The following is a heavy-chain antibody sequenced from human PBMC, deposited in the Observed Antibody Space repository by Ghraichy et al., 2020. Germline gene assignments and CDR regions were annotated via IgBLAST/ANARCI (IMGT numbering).Heavy chain of an antibody. CDR1: GFTFDDYA. CDR2: ISWNSGKI. V-gene: IGHV3-9*01. CDR3: AKSRTSEGGDHFDY. J-gene: IGHJ4*02. Sequence: GGSLRLSCAASGFTFDDYAMHWVRQAPGKGLEWVSGISWNSGKIGYADSMKGRFTISRDNAKNSLYLQMNSLRAEDTALYYCAKSRTSEGGDHFDYWGQGTLVTVSS. D-gene: IGHD3-16*01.